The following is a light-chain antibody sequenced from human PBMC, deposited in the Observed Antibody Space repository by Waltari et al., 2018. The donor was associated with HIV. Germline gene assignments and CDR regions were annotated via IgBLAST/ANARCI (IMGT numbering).Light chain of an antibody. Sequence: QSVLTQPPSASGTPGQRVTISCSGSSSNFGSNNVHWYQQLPGTAPKLLIYSNIQRPSGVPDRFSGSKSGTSASLAISGLQSDDEADYYCAAWDDSLNGLWVFGGGTKLTVL. V-gene: IGLV1-44*01. CDR3: AAWDDSLNGLWV. J-gene: IGLJ3*02. CDR2: SNI. CDR1: SSNFGSNN.